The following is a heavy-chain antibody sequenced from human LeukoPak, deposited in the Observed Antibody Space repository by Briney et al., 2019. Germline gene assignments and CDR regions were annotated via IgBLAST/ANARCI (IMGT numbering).Heavy chain of an antibody. J-gene: IGHJ4*02. CDR3: ARDRGSSWYESDY. CDR2: IYSGGST. V-gene: IGHV3-66*01. CDR1: RFPFSTYA. D-gene: IGHD6-13*01. Sequence: GSLRLSCAASRFPFSTYAMSWVRQAPGKGLEWVSVIYSGGSTYYADSVKGRFTISRDNSKNTLYLQMNSLRAEDTAVYYCARDRGSSWYESDYWGQGTLVTVSS.